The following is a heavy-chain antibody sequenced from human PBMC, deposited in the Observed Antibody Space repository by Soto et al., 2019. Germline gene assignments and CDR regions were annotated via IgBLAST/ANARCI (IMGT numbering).Heavy chain of an antibody. CDR1: GGSISSGDYY. CDR3: ARMGYDSSGHNWLDP. D-gene: IGHD3-22*01. J-gene: IGHJ5*02. Sequence: SETLSLTCTVSGGSISSGDYYWSWIRQPPGKGLEWIGYIYYSGSTYYNPSLKSRVTISVDTSKNQFSLKLSSVTAADTAVYPCARMGYDSSGHNWLDPWRQGPLVIVSS. V-gene: IGHV4-30-4*01. CDR2: IYYSGST.